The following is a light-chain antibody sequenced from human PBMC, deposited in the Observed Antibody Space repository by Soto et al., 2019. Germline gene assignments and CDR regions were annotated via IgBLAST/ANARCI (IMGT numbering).Light chain of an antibody. CDR1: QDINSY. CDR3: QQLHRYPRT. V-gene: IGKV1-9*01. CDR2: AAT. Sequence: DIRLTQSPSFLSGSVGDRVTITCRASQDINSYLAWYRQKPGKAPKLLIYAATTLVSAVPSRFSGGGSGTEFTLTISSLQPEDVATYYCQQLHRYPRTFGQGTKVEF. J-gene: IGKJ1*01.